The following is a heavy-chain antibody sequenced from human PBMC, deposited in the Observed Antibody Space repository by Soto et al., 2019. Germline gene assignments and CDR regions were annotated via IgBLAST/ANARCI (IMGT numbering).Heavy chain of an antibody. CDR3: ARDRYYDFWSGNYGMDV. J-gene: IGHJ6*02. D-gene: IGHD3-3*01. CDR2: ISSSSSYT. Sequence: GGSLRLSXAASGFTFSDYYMSWIRQAPGKGLEWVSYISSSSSYTNYADSVKGRFTISRDNAKNSLYLQMNSLRAEDTAVYYCARDRYYDFWSGNYGMDVWGQGTTVTVSS. V-gene: IGHV3-11*06. CDR1: GFTFSDYY.